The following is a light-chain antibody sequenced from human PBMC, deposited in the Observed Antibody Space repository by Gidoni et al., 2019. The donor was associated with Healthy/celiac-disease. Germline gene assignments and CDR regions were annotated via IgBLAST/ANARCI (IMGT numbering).Light chain of an antibody. CDR2: DAS. CDR1: QSVSSY. Sequence: LSLSPGEIATLSCRASQSVSSYLAWYQQKPGQAPRLLIYDASNRATGIPARFSASGSGTDFTLTISSLESEDFAVYYCQQRSNWPALTFGGGTKVEIK. J-gene: IGKJ4*01. CDR3: QQRSNWPALT. V-gene: IGKV3-11*01.